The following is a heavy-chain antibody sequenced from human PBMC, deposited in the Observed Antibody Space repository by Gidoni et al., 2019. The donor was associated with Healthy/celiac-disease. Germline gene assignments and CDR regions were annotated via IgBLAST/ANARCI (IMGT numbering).Heavy chain of an antibody. CDR3: ARDGGDYLYYFDY. CDR1: GFTFSSYG. V-gene: IGHV3-33*01. D-gene: IGHD4-17*01. J-gene: IGHJ4*02. Sequence: QVQLVESGGGVVQPGRSLRLSCAASGFTFSSYGMHCVRKAPGKGLEWVAGIWYKGSNKYYADSVKGRFTSSRDNSKNTLYLQMNSLRAEDTAVYYCARDGGDYLYYFDYWGQGTLVTVSS. CDR2: IWYKGSNK.